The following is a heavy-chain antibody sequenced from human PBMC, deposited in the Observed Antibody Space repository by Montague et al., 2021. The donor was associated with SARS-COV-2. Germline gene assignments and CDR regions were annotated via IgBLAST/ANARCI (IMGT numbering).Heavy chain of an antibody. D-gene: IGHD7-27*01. CDR2: TFYRSEWNY. V-gene: IGHV6-1*01. CDR1: GDSVSRNDIA. CDR3: ATVRHLGRGMDV. Sequence: CAISGDSVSRNDIAWNWFRQSPSRGLEWLGRTFYRSEWNYHYADSLKSRITIDPDTSKNQVSLQLRSVTPEDTAVYFCATVRHLGRGMDVWGQGTTVTVSS. J-gene: IGHJ6*02.